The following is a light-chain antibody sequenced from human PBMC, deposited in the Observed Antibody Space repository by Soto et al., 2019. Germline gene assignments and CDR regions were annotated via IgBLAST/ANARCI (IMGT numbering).Light chain of an antibody. CDR2: EVS. CDR3: SSHTTYSTRV. V-gene: IGLV2-14*01. Sequence: QSVLTQPASVSGSPGQSIAISCTGTSSDIGSYNYVSWYQQHPGKAPKLMIHEVSNRPSGVSDRFSGSKSGNTASLTISGLQAGDEADYYCSSHTTYSTRVFGTGTKVTVL. J-gene: IGLJ1*01. CDR1: SSDIGSYNY.